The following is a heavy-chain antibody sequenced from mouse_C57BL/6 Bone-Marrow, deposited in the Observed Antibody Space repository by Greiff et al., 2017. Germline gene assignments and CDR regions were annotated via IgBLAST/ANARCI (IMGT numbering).Heavy chain of an antibody. CDR1: GFTFSDYG. Sequence: DVMLVESGGGLVKPGGSLKLSCAASGFTFSDYGMHWVRQAPEKGLEWVAYISSGSSTIYYADTVKGRFTISRDNAKNTLFLQMTSLRSEDTAMYYCARSYSKGGDYFDYWGQGTTLTVSS. J-gene: IGHJ2*01. CDR3: ARSYSKGGDYFDY. D-gene: IGHD2-5*01. CDR2: ISSGSSTI. V-gene: IGHV5-17*01.